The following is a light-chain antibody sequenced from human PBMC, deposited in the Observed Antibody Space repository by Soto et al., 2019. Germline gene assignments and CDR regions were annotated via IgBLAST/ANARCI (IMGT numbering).Light chain of an antibody. J-gene: IGKJ2*01. Sequence: EIVLTQSPATLSLSPGVRATLSCRASQSVNDYLAWYQQKPGQAPRLLIYGASNRATGIPLRFSGSGSGTDFTLTISSLEPEDFAVYYCQHRGRWPRTFGQGTKLEIK. V-gene: IGKV3-11*01. CDR3: QHRGRWPRT. CDR2: GAS. CDR1: QSVNDY.